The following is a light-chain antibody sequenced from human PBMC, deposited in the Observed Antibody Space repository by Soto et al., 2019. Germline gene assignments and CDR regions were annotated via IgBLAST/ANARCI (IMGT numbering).Light chain of an antibody. V-gene: IGKV1-9*01. CDR3: QQYDNWPPLT. Sequence: IPLTQSPSSLSASVGDRVTITCRASQGFSTYLAWYQQKPGEVPKLLIYAVSTLQSGVPSRFSGSGSGTDFTLTISSLQPEDFATYYCQQYDNWPPLTFGGGTKVEIK. CDR1: QGFSTY. CDR2: AVS. J-gene: IGKJ4*01.